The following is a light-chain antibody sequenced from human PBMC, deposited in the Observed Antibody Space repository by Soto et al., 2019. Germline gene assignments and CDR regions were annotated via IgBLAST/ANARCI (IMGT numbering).Light chain of an antibody. CDR1: QDIGND. V-gene: IGKV1-6*01. J-gene: IGKJ4*01. Sequence: AIQMTQSPSSLSASVGDRVTITCRASQDIGNDLGWYQQRPGKAPKLLIYGASSLQSGVPSRFSGSESGTDFTLTISSLQPEDFATYYCLQDYNYPLTFGGGTKVEIK. CDR3: LQDYNYPLT. CDR2: GAS.